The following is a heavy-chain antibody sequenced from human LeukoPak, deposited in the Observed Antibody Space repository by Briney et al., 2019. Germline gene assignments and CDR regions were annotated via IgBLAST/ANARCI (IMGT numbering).Heavy chain of an antibody. D-gene: IGHD5-12*01. Sequence: GGSLRLSCAASGVTFRSYGMHWVRQAPGKGLEWVALISSDGNDKLYGDSVKGRFTISRDDSKSTLYLQMNSLRVEDTAVYYCTTKVIRGDSGDDYDDWGQGTLVTVSS. J-gene: IGHJ4*02. CDR3: TTKVIRGDSGDDYDD. CDR2: ISSDGNDK. CDR1: GVTFRSYG. V-gene: IGHV3-30*03.